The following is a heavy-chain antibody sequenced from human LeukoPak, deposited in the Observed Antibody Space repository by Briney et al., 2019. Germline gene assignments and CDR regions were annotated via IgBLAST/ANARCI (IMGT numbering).Heavy chain of an antibody. CDR3: ARVFGYCSGGSCYPDRYYYYYMDV. CDR2: ISAYNGNT. J-gene: IGHJ6*03. CDR1: GHTFPSYG. V-gene: IGHV1-18*01. Sequence: ASVKVSCKASGHTFPSYGISWVRQAPGQGLEWMGWISAYNGNTNYAQKLQGRVTMTTDTSTSTAYMELRSLRSDDTAVYYCARVFGYCSGGSCYPDRYYYYYMDVWGKGTTVTISS. D-gene: IGHD2-15*01.